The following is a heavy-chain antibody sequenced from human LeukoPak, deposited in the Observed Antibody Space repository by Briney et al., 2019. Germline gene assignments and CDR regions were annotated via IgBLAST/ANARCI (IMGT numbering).Heavy chain of an antibody. CDR1: GGSISSYY. V-gene: IGHV4-59*08. J-gene: IGHJ4*02. D-gene: IGHD6-19*01. CDR2: IYYSGST. Sequence: SETLSLTCTVSGGSISSYYWSWIRQPPGKGLEWIGYIYYSGSTNYNPSLKSRVTISVDTSKNQFSLKLSSVTAADTAVYYCARTDRSGWYRSVDYWGQGTLVTVSS. CDR3: ARTDRSGWYRSVDY.